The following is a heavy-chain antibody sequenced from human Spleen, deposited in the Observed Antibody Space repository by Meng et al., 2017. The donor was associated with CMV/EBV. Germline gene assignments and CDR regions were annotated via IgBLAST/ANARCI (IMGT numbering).Heavy chain of an antibody. Sequence: ISSAVHYWSWVRQPPGQGLEWIGYIYYSGSTYYNPSLESRVTISIDTSKNQFFLNLNSVTAADTAMYYCARMSGYEYSSSSSGVWFDPWGQGTLVTVSS. CDR1: ISSAVHY. CDR3: ARMSGYEYSSSSSGVWFDP. CDR2: IYYSGST. V-gene: IGHV4-30-4*08. D-gene: IGHD6-6*01. J-gene: IGHJ5*02.